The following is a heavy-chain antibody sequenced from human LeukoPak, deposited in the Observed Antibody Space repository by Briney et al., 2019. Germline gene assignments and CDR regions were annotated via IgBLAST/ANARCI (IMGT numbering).Heavy chain of an antibody. J-gene: IGHJ5*02. V-gene: IGHV1-2*02. D-gene: IGHD6-19*01. CDR1: GYTFTGYY. Sequence: ASVKVSCKASGYTFTGYYMHWVRQAPGQGLEWMGWINPNSGGTNYAQKFQGRVTMTRDTSISTGYMELSRLRSDDTAVYYCARSSSGWYNWFDPWGQGTLVTVS. CDR2: INPNSGGT. CDR3: ARSSSGWYNWFDP.